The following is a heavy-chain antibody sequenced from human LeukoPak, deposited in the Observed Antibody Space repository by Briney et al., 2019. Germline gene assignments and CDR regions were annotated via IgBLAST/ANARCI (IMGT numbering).Heavy chain of an antibody. D-gene: IGHD3-16*02. CDR2: ISWNSGSI. CDR3: AKEGPHYVGGSYRPLDY. J-gene: IGHJ4*02. Sequence: GRSLRLSCAASGFTFDDYAMHWVRQAPGKGLEWVSGISWNSGSIGYADSVKGRFTISRDNAKNSLYLQMNSLRAEDTALYYCAKEGPHYVGGSYRPLDYWGQGTLVTVSS. V-gene: IGHV3-9*01. CDR1: GFTFDDYA.